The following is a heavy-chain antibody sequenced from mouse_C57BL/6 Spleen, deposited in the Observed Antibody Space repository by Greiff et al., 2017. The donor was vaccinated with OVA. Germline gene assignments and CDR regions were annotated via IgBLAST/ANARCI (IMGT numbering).Heavy chain of an antibody. D-gene: IGHD1-3*01. CDR2: FHPYNDDT. CDR1: GYTFTTYP. J-gene: IGHJ2*01. Sequence: VQVVESGAELVKPGASVKMSCKASGYTFTTYPIEWMKQNHGKSLEWIGNFHPYNDDTKYNEKFKGKATLTVEKSSSTVYLELSRLTSDVSAVYHCARSGGVLYYCDYWGQGNTLTVPS. CDR3: ARSGGVLYYCDY. V-gene: IGHV1-47*01.